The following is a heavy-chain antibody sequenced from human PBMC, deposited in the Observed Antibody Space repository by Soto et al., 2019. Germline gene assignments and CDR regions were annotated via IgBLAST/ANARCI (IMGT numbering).Heavy chain of an antibody. CDR3: ARVWGGAFDI. V-gene: IGHV4-59*01. CDR2: IYYSGST. J-gene: IGHJ3*02. D-gene: IGHD3-10*01. CDR1: GGSISSYY. Sequence: SETLSLTCTVSGGSISSYYWSWIRQPPGKGLEWIGYIYYSGSTNYNPSLKSRVTISIDTSKNQFSLKLSSVTAADTAVYYCARVWGGAFDIWGQGTMVTVSS.